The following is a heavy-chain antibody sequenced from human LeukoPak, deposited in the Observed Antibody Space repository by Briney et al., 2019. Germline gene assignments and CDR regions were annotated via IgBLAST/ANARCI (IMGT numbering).Heavy chain of an antibody. CDR3: ARGSSSTSLFDI. D-gene: IGHD2-2*01. J-gene: IGHJ3*02. CDR1: GGSISSSSYY. CDR2: IYYSGST. V-gene: IGHV4-39*07. Sequence: SETLSLTCTVSGGSISSSSYYWGWIRQPPGKGLEWIGSIYYSGSTYYNPSLKSRVTISVDTSKNQFSLKLSSVTAADTAVYYCARGSSSTSLFDIWSQGTMVTVSS.